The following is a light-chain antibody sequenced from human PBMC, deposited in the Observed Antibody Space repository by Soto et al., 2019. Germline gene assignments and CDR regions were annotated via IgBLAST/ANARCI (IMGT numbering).Light chain of an antibody. Sequence: QSALTQPASVSGSPGQSVTISCTGTSSDVGGYNYVSWYQQHPGKAPKLMIYAVSNRPSGVSNRFSGSKSGNTASLTISGLQAEDGADYYCSSYTTSSTLLYVFGTGTKLTVL. CDR1: SSDVGGYNY. J-gene: IGLJ1*01. V-gene: IGLV2-14*01. CDR2: AVS. CDR3: SSYTTSSTLLYV.